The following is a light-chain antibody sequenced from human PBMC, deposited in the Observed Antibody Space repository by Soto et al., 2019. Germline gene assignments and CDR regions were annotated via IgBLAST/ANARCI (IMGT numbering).Light chain of an antibody. CDR2: GAS. V-gene: IGKV3-15*01. CDR1: QSVSSN. CDR3: QQYNDWRT. J-gene: IGKJ2*01. Sequence: EIVMTQSPVTLSVSPGERATLSCRASQSVSSNLAWYQQKPGQAPRLLIYGASTRATGIPARFSGSGSGTEFTLTISSLQSEYFAVYYCQQYNDWRTFGQGTELEIK.